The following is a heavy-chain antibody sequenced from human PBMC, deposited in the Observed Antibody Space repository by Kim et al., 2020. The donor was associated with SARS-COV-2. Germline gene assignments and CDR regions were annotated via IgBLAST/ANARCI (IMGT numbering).Heavy chain of an antibody. J-gene: IGHJ6*01. V-gene: IGHV3-74*01. Sequence: GGSLRLSCAASGFTFSTFWMHWVRQAPGKGLVWVSLIKNDGSGPTYADSVKGRFTVSIDNAKNTLDLQMNSLRAEDTALVYCARDEPVYYSRAEGLWDYG. CDR3: ARDEPVYYSRAEGLWDYG. CDR1: GFTFSTFW. D-gene: IGHD3-22*01. CDR2: IKNDGSGP.